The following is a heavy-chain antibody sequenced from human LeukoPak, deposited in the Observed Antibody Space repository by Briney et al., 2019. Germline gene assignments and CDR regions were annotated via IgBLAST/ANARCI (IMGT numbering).Heavy chain of an antibody. J-gene: IGHJ4*02. Sequence: PAASVKVSCKASGGTFSSYAISWVRQAPGQGLEWMGGIIPIFGTANYAQKPQGRVTMTTDTSTSTAYMELRSLRSDDTAVYYCAGDTRGSGWYLSPNGYWGQGTLVTVSS. CDR2: IIPIFGTA. CDR1: GGTFSSYA. V-gene: IGHV1-69*05. D-gene: IGHD6-19*01. CDR3: AGDTRGSGWYLSPNGY.